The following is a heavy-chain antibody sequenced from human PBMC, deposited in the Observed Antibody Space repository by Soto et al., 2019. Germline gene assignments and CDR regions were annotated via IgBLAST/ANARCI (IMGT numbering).Heavy chain of an antibody. Sequence: EVQLVESGGGLVKPGGSLRLSCAASGFTFSSYSMNWVRQAPGKGLEWVSSISCSSSYIYYADSVKGRFTISRDNAKNSLYLQMNSLRAEDTAVYYCARDQVHIAAAGTLYYYGMDVWGQGTTVTVSS. J-gene: IGHJ6*02. CDR1: GFTFSSYS. D-gene: IGHD6-13*01. CDR2: ISCSSSYI. V-gene: IGHV3-21*01. CDR3: ARDQVHIAAAGTLYYYGMDV.